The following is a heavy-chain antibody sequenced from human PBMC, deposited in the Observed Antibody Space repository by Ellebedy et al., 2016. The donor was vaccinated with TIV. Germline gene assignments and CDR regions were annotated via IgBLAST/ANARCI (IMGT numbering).Heavy chain of an antibody. D-gene: IGHD4-17*01. V-gene: IGHV3-7*01. J-gene: IGHJ5*02. CDR1: GFSFRSYW. Sequence: GESLKISCAASGFSFRSYWMSWVRQAPGKGLEWVANIYHGGSQQFYVDSVKGRFTISRDNADNSLFLQMNSLRAEDTAVYYCARRGSYGDYAVQINSWLDTWGRGTLVAVSS. CDR3: ARRGSYGDYAVQINSWLDT. CDR2: IYHGGSQQ.